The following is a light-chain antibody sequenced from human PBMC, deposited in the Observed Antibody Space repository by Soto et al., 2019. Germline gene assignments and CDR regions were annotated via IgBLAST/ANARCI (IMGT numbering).Light chain of an antibody. CDR1: PSISSSY. J-gene: IGKJ1*01. CDR3: QKYGSSPWK. Sequence: DIVLTHSPGTLSFSPLPIAPLSFRSSPSISSSYLAWYQQKPGQAPRLLIYDASSRATGIPDRFSGSGSGTDFTLTISRLEPEDFAVYYCQKYGSSPWKFGQGTKVDIK. CDR2: DAS. V-gene: IGKV3-20*01.